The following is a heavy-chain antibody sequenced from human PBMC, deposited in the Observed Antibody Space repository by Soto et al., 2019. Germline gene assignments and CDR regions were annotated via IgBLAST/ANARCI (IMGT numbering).Heavy chain of an antibody. CDR1: GYTFTSYD. CDR3: ARLQGQRAGPGYCSGLGY. Sequence: ASVKVSCKASGYTFTSYDINWVRQATGQGLEWMGWMNPNSGNTGYAQKFQGRVTMTRNTSISTAYMELSSLRSEDTAVYYCARLQGQRAGPGYCSGLGYWGQGTLVTVSS. D-gene: IGHD2-15*01. CDR2: MNPNSGNT. J-gene: IGHJ4*02. V-gene: IGHV1-8*01.